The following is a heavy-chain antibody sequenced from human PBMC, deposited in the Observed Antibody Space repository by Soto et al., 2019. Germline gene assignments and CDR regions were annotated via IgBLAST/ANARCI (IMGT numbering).Heavy chain of an antibody. J-gene: IGHJ5*02. CDR2: INAADGDT. CDR3: ARDFQRVQIPSTGWFDP. V-gene: IGHV1-3*01. CDR1: GYRFSTSG. Sequence: QVQLVQSGAELKKPGASVKISCETSGYRFSTSGIHWLRQAPGQSLEWVGWINAADGDTKYSQKFQGRVTLSRDTSASTAYMELSSLTSEDTSISYCARDFQRVQIPSTGWFDPWGQGTVVTVSS. D-gene: IGHD2-2*01.